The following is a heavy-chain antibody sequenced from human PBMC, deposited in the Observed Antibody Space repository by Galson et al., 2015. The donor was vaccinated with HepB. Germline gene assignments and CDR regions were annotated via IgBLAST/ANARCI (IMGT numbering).Heavy chain of an antibody. Sequence: SVKVSCKASGGTFSSYAISWVRQAPGQGLEWMGGIIPIFGTANYAQKFQGRVTITADKSTSTAYMELSSLRSEDTAVYYCAREGSGHYYDSSGDRRPSGVYWGQGTLVTVSS. CDR3: AREGSGHYYDSSGDRRPSGVY. CDR2: IIPIFGTA. V-gene: IGHV1-69*06. CDR1: GGTFSSYA. D-gene: IGHD3-22*01. J-gene: IGHJ4*02.